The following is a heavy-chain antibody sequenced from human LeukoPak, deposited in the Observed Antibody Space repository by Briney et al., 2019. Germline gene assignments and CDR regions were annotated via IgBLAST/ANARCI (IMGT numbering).Heavy chain of an antibody. CDR1: GYTLTELS. D-gene: IGHD3-22*01. J-gene: IGHJ4*02. Sequence: ASVKVSCKVSGYTLTELSMHWVRQAPGKGLEWMGGFDPEDGETIYAQKLQGRVTMTEDTSTDTAYMELSSLRSEDTAVYYCATSYDSSGYCKYWGQGTLVTVSS. CDR2: FDPEDGET. CDR3: ATSYDSSGYCKY. V-gene: IGHV1-24*01.